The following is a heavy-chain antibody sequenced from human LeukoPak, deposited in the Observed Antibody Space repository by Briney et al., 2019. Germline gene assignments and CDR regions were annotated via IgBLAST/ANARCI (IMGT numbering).Heavy chain of an antibody. Sequence: PGGSLRLSCAASGFTFSSYDMHWVRQATGKGLEWVSAIGTAGDTYYPGSVKGRFTISRENGKNSLYLQMNSLRAGDTAAYYCARAGIVRRPGRYYYDSSGYQDAFDIWGQGTMVTVSS. CDR1: GFTFSSYD. V-gene: IGHV3-13*01. J-gene: IGHJ3*02. CDR3: ARAGIVRRPGRYYYDSSGYQDAFDI. D-gene: IGHD3-22*01. CDR2: IGTAGDT.